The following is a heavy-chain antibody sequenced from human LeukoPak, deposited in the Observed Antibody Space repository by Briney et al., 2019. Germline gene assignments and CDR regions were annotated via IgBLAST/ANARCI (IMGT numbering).Heavy chain of an antibody. CDR3: ARHEAAASFDY. Sequence: SETLSLTCTVSGGSISSYYWSWIRQPPGKGLEWIGYIYYSGSTNYNPSLKSRVTISVDTSKNQFSLKLSSVTAADTAVYYCARHEAAASFDYWGQGTLVTVSS. V-gene: IGHV4-59*08. CDR1: GGSISSYY. CDR2: IYYSGST. D-gene: IGHD6-13*01. J-gene: IGHJ4*02.